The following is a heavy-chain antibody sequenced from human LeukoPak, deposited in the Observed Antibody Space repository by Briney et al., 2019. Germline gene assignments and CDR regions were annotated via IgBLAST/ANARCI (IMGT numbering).Heavy chain of an antibody. J-gene: IGHJ6*02. CDR3: AREAAVAGEGLYYYYYYGMDV. CDR1: GFTVSSNY. D-gene: IGHD6-19*01. CDR2: IYSGGST. V-gene: IGHV3-53*01. Sequence: GGSLRLSCAASGFTVSSNYMNWVRQAPGKGLEWVSVIYSGGSTYYADSVKGRFTISRDNSKNTLYLQMNSLRAEDTAVYYCAREAAVAGEGLYYYYYYGMDVWGQGTTVTVSS.